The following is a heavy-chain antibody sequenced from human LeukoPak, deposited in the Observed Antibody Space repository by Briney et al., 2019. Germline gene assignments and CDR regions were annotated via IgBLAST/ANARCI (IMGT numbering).Heavy chain of an antibody. CDR1: GGSISSYY. J-gene: IGHJ5*02. CDR3: ARTTGRYLQFDP. D-gene: IGHD3-9*01. Sequence: SETLSLTCTVSGGSISSYYWSWIRQPPGKGLEWIGYIYYSGTTNYNPSLKSRVTISVDTSKNQFSLKLSSVTAADTAVYYCARTTGRYLQFDPWGQGTLVTVSS. V-gene: IGHV4-59*01. CDR2: IYYSGTT.